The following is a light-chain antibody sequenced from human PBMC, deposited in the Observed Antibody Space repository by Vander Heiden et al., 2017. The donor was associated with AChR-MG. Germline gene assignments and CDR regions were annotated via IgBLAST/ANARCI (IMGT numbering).Light chain of an antibody. CDR2: DAS. CDR1: HDISNY. V-gene: IGKV1-33*01. CDR3: QQDDNLHT. Sequence: DIQLTQSPSSLSASVGHRVTITCQASHDISNYLNWYQQKPGKAPKLLIYDASKLEVGVPSRFSGSGSGTDFTFTISSLQPEDIATYYCQQDDNLHTFGQGTRLEIE. J-gene: IGKJ5*01.